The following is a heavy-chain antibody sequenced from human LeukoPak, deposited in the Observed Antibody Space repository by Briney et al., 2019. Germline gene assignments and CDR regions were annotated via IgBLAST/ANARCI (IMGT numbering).Heavy chain of an antibody. CDR2: IYSGGST. CDR3: ARGPAGYN. J-gene: IGHJ4*02. D-gene: IGHD1-1*01. Sequence: GGSPRLSCAASGFTVSSNHMSWVRQAPGKGLEWVSVIYSGGSTDYADSVKGRFTISRDNLKNTLYLQMNSLRAEDTAVYYCARGPAGYNWGQGTLVTFSS. CDR1: GFTVSSNH. V-gene: IGHV3-53*01.